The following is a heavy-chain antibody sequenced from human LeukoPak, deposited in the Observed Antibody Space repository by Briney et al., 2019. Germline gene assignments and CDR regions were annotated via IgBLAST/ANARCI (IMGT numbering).Heavy chain of an antibody. Sequence: GGSLRLSCAASGFTFTSYNMNWVRQAPGKGLGLVSYISSSSSTIYYADSVKGRFSISRDNAKNSVYLQMNSLRAEDTAVYYCARESEIRFLEWLFVFDYWGQGTLVTVSS. V-gene: IGHV3-48*01. D-gene: IGHD3-3*01. CDR1: GFTFTSYN. CDR2: ISSSSSTI. CDR3: ARESEIRFLEWLFVFDY. J-gene: IGHJ4*02.